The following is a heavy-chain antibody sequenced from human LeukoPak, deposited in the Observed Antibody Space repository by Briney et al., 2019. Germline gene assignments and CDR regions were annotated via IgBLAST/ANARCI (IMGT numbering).Heavy chain of an antibody. J-gene: IGHJ6*03. V-gene: IGHV1-18*01. CDR1: GYTFTSYG. Sequence: GASVKVSCKASGYTFTSYGISWVRQAPGLGLEWMGWISAYNGNTNYAQKLQGRVTMTTGTSTSTAYMELRSLRSDDTAVYYCARERRAYYYYMDVWGKGTTVTVSS. CDR2: ISAYNGNT. D-gene: IGHD1-1*01. CDR3: ARERRAYYYYMDV.